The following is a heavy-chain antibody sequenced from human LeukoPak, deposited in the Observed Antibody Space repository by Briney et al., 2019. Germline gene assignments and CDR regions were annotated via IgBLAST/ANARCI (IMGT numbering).Heavy chain of an antibody. CDR3: ARQPVVPVIVISWFDP. D-gene: IGHD3-16*02. J-gene: IGHJ5*02. CDR1: GGSVTSGSYY. CDR2: MYHSGTT. V-gene: IGHV4-61*01. Sequence: SETLSLTCTVSGGSVTSGSYYWSWIRQPPGRGLECIGYMYHSGTTDYNPSLKSRVTISLDGSKNQFSLKLSSVTAADTAVYYCARQPVVPVIVISWFDPWGQGTLVTVSS.